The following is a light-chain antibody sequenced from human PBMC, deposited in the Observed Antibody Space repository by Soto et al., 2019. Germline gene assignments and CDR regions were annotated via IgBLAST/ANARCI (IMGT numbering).Light chain of an antibody. CDR3: HQYSGPPYT. CDR1: QTVSSSY. CDR2: DTF. J-gene: IGKJ2*01. V-gene: IGKV3-20*01. Sequence: EIVLTQSPGTLSLSPGERVTLSCRASQTVSSSYFGWFQQRPGQAPRLLIYDTFYRATGIPDRFSASGSGTDFTLTISRLETEDFAVYYCHQYSGPPYTVGQGTKLEI.